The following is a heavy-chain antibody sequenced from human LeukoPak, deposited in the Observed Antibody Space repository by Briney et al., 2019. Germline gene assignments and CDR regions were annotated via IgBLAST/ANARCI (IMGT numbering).Heavy chain of an antibody. V-gene: IGHV4-59*01. J-gene: IGHJ5*02. CDR3: ARGVVVPAAINWFDP. CDR1: GGSISSYY. Sequence: SETLSLTCTVPGGSISSYYWSWIRQPPGKGLEWIGYIYYSGSTNYNPSLKSRVTISVDTSKNQFSLKLSSVTAADTAVYYCARGVVVPAAINWFDPWGQGALVTVSS. D-gene: IGHD2-2*01. CDR2: IYYSGST.